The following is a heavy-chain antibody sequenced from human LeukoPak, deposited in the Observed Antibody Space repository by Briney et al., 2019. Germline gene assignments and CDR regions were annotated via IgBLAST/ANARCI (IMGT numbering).Heavy chain of an antibody. CDR3: ARDLTYSSGWLDY. J-gene: IGHJ4*02. V-gene: IGHV3-48*01. Sequence: GGSLRLSCAASGFTFSGYSMNWVRQAPGKGLEWVSYISSSSSTIYYADSVKGRFTISRDNAKNSLYLQMNSLRAEGTAVYYCARDLTYSSGWLDYWGQGTLVTVSS. CDR2: ISSSSSTI. CDR1: GFTFSGYS. D-gene: IGHD6-19*01.